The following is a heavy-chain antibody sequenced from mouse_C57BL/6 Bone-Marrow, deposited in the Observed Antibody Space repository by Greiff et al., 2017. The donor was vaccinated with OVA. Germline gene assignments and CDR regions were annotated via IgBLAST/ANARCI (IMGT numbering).Heavy chain of an antibody. J-gene: IGHJ2*01. V-gene: IGHV5-4*03. Sequence: DVKLVESGGGLVKPGGSLKLSCAASGFTFSSYAMSWVRQTPEKRLEWVATISDGGSYTYYPDNVKGRFTISRDNAKNNLYLQMSHLKSEDTAMYYCARMGLYDGYYDYWGQGTTLTVSS. CDR3: ARMGLYDGYYDY. D-gene: IGHD2-3*01. CDR1: GFTFSSYA. CDR2: ISDGGSYT.